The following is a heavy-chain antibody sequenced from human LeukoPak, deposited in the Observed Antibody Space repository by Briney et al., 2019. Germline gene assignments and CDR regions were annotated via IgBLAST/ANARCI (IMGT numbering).Heavy chain of an antibody. D-gene: IGHD3-9*01. CDR1: GFTFSNYG. CDR3: ARALYYDILTGYQTHTYYFDY. V-gene: IGHV3-7*02. CDR2: IKEDGSEK. Sequence: PGGSLRLSCAASGFTFSNYGMNWVRQAPGKGLEWVANIKEDGSEKYYVDSVKGRFTISRDNARNSLYLQMSSLRAEDTAVYYCARALYYDILTGYQTHTYYFDYWGEGTLVTVS. J-gene: IGHJ4*02.